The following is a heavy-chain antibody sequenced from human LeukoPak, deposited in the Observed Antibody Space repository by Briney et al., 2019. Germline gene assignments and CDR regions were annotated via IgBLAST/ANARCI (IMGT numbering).Heavy chain of an antibody. Sequence: GASVKVSCKASGYTFTSYGISWVRQAPGQGLEWMGWISAYNGNTNYAQKLQGRVTMTTDTSTSTAYMELRSLRSDDTAVYYCAKDGDSSGYPYYYYYMDVWGKGTTVTISS. J-gene: IGHJ6*03. D-gene: IGHD3-22*01. CDR1: GYTFTSYG. V-gene: IGHV1-18*01. CDR2: ISAYNGNT. CDR3: AKDGDSSGYPYYYYYMDV.